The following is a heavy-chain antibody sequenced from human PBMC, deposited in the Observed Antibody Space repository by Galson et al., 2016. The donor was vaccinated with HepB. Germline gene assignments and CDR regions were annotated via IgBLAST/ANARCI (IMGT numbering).Heavy chain of an antibody. CDR3: ARGLLWFGELSCEAFDI. V-gene: IGHV6-1*01. CDR1: GDSVSSHGAS. CDR2: TYYTSEWSH. D-gene: IGHD3-10*01. J-gene: IGHJ3*02. Sequence: CAISGDSVSSHGASWNWIRQSPSRGLEWLGRTYYTSEWSHDYAVSVKSRLTINPDTSKNQFSLQLNSVTLDDTAIYYCARGLLWFGELSCEAFDIWGQGTMVIVSS.